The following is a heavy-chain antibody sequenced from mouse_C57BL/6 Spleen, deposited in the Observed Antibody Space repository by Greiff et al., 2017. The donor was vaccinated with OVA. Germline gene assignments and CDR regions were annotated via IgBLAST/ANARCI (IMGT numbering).Heavy chain of an antibody. V-gene: IGHV3-6*01. CDR3: ARDQYYGYFDV. J-gene: IGHJ1*03. CDR1: GYSITSGYY. Sequence: ESGPGLVKPSQSLSLTCSVTGYSITSGYYWNWIRQFPGNKLEWMGYISYDGSNNYNPSLKNRISITRDTSKNQFFLKLNSVTTEDTATYYCARDQYYGYFDVWGTGTTVTVSS. CDR2: ISYDGSN.